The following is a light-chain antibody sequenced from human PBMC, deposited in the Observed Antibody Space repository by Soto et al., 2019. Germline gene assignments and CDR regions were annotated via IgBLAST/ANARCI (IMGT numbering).Light chain of an antibody. CDR1: QDISNY. V-gene: IGKV1-33*01. J-gene: IGKJ3*01. CDR2: DAS. CDR3: QYCDYLPL. Sequence: DIQMTQSPSSLSASVGDRVTITCQASQDISNYLNWYQHKPGKAPKLLIYDASNLETGVPSRFSGSGSGTDFTFTISSLQPEDIATYYCQYCDYLPLFGPGTTVDFK.